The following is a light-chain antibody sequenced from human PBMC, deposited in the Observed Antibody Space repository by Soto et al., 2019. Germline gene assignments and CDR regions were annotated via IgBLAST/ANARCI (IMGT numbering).Light chain of an antibody. CDR3: AVWDDSLTGLV. CDR2: HND. V-gene: IGLV1-44*01. Sequence: QSVLIQPPSESGTPGQRVTIYCSGSISNIAGNNVSWYRQVPGTAPKLLIYHNDERPSGVPDRISGSKSGTSASLAISGLQSDDEASYYCAVWDDSLTGLVFGGGTKLTVL. CDR1: ISNIAGNN. J-gene: IGLJ3*02.